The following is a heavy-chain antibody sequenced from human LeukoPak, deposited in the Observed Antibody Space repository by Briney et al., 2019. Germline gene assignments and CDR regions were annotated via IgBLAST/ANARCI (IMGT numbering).Heavy chain of an antibody. CDR1: GFTFSSYW. CDR3: AKDLSGYYDILTGYYRGYYFDY. CDR2: INSDGSST. D-gene: IGHD3-9*01. Sequence: GGSLRLSCAASGFTFSSYWMHWVRQAPGKGLVWVSRINSDGSSTTYADSVKGRFTISRDNAKNTLYLQMNSLRAEDTAVYYCAKDLSGYYDILTGYYRGYYFDYWGQGTLVTVSS. V-gene: IGHV3-74*01. J-gene: IGHJ4*02.